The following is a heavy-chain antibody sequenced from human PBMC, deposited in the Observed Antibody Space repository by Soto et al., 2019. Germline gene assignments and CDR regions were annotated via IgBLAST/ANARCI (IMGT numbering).Heavy chain of an antibody. CDR3: ARTNYHFDL. CDR2: INSDGSST. D-gene: IGHD3-10*01. V-gene: IGHV3-74*01. CDR1: GFTFSGYR. J-gene: IGHJ4*02. Sequence: GSLRLSCAASGFTFSGYRMHWVRQAPGKGLVWVSRINSDGSSTDYADSVRGRFTISRDNAKNTLHLQMDSLRAEDTAVYYCARTNYHFDLWGQGTPVTVS.